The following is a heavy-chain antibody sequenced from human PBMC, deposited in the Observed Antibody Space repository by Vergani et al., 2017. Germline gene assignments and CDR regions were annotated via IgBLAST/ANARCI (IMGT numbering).Heavy chain of an antibody. D-gene: IGHD5-24*01. CDR1: GFNFSSHA. Sequence: EVQLFQSEGAVVQPGGSLRLFCVASGFNFSSHAMRWVRQGHGQGLEWVSSIKNTGDSTHYADSVKGRFTISRVNSKNTLYLQMNSLRGEDTAVYYCGRGSNNYNWCQGTLVTVSS. CDR2: IKNTGDST. CDR3: GRGSNNYN. J-gene: IGHJ4*02. V-gene: IGHV3-23*01.